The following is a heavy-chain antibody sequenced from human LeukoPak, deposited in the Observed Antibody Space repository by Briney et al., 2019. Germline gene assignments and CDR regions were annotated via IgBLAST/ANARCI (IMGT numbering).Heavy chain of an antibody. CDR3: ARANNWNYPYYFDY. CDR2: ISSSGITM. CDR1: GFTFSNYY. V-gene: IGHV3-11*01. D-gene: IGHD1-7*01. J-gene: IGHJ4*02. Sequence: GGSLRLSCAASGFTFSNYYMSWIRQAPGKGLKWVSYISSSGITMYYADSVKGRFTISRDNAKNSLYLQMNSLRAEDTAVYYCARANNWNYPYYFDYWGQGTLVTVSS.